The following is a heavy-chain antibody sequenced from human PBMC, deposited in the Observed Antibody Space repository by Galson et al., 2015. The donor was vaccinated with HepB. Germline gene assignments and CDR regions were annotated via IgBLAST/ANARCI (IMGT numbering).Heavy chain of an antibody. CDR2: INHSGST. J-gene: IGHJ5*02. CDR3: ARSPMTTVTPNWFDP. CDR1: GGSFSGYY. Sequence: SETLSLTCAVYGGSFSGYYWSWIRQPPGKGLEWIGEINHSGSTNYNPSLKSRVTISVDTSKNQFSLKLSSVTAADTAVYYCARSPMTTVTPNWFDPWGQGTLVTVSS. V-gene: IGHV4-34*01. D-gene: IGHD4-17*01.